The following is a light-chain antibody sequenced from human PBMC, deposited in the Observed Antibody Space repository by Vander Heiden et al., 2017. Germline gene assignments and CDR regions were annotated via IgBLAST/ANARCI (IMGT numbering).Light chain of an antibody. J-gene: IGLJ2*01. V-gene: IGLV1-51*02. CDR3: ATWDGSLSVVV. CDR1: TSNIGSHY. CDR2: ENN. Sequence: QSVLTQPPSVSAAPGQKVTISCSASTSNIGSHYLSWYQQLPGTAPKLLIYENNSRPSGIPDRFSGSKSGTSATLGITGLQTGDEADYYCATWDGSLSVVVFGGGTKVTVL.